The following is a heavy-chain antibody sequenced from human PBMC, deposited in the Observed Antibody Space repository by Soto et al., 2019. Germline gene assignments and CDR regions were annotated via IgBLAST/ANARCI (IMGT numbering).Heavy chain of an antibody. CDR2: ISSAVNT. Sequence: GGSLRLSCAGSGFTFSNYAMSWVRQAPGKGLEWVSAISSAVNTYYADSVKGRFTISRDNSKNTLSLQMNSLRAEDTAVYYCAKQVRDGTSSPYYFHYWGQGTLVTVSS. D-gene: IGHD6-6*01. CDR1: GFTFSNYA. CDR3: AKQVRDGTSSPYYFHY. J-gene: IGHJ4*02. V-gene: IGHV3-23*01.